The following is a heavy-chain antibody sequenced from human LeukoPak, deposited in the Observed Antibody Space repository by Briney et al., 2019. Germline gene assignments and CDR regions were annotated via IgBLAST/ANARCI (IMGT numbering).Heavy chain of an antibody. D-gene: IGHD6-19*01. CDR3: ATLAVAGTTHHYFDY. Sequence: ASVKVSCKVSGYTLTELSMHWVRQAPGKGLEWMGGFDPEDGETIYAQKFQGRVTMTEDTSTDTAYMELSSLRSEDTAVYYCATLAVAGTTHHYFDYWGQGTLVTVSS. CDR2: FDPEDGET. J-gene: IGHJ4*02. V-gene: IGHV1-24*01. CDR1: GYTLTELS.